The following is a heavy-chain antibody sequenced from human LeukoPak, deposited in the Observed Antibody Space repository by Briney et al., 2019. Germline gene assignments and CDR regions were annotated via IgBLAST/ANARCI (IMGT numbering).Heavy chain of an antibody. J-gene: IGHJ4*02. CDR2: MNPNSGNT. CDR3: ARGIRGITGTTTDY. V-gene: IGHV1-8*03. CDR1: GYTFTSYG. D-gene: IGHD1-20*01. Sequence: ASVKVSCKASGYTFTSYGISWVRQATGQGLEWMGWMNPNSGNTGYAQKFQGRVTITRNTSISTAYMELSSLRSEDTAVYYCARGIRGITGTTTDYWGQGTLVTVSS.